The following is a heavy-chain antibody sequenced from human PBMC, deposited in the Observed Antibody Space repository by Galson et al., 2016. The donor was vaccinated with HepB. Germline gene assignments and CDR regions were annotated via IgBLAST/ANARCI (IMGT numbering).Heavy chain of an antibody. CDR1: GYSFTSYW. CDR2: IYPGDSDT. J-gene: IGHJ4*02. V-gene: IGHV5-51*01. Sequence: QSGAEVKKPGESLTISCKGSGYSFTSYWIGWARQMPGKGLEWMGIIYPGDSDTSYSPSFQGQVTISADKSISTAYLQWSSLKASDTAMYYGGRPSPVVNDSPHDYWGQGTLVTVSS. CDR3: GRPSPVVNDSPHDY. D-gene: IGHD2-21*02.